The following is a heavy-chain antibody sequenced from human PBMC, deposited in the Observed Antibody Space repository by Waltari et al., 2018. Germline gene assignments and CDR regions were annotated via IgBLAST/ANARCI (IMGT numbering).Heavy chain of an antibody. V-gene: IGHV3-74*01. J-gene: IGHJ4*02. Sequence: EVQLVESGGGLVQPGGSLRLSCAASGFTLSGTWLHWVRQVPGKGLVWGFRFRWEGGTKNYRESVKGRFTNSRGTGKNTTYLQMDRLRGGGKAGVYLARGGDLGGQGNLVHVSS. CDR2: FRWEGGTK. D-gene: IGHD3-3*01. CDR1: GFTLSGTW. CDR3: ARGGDL.